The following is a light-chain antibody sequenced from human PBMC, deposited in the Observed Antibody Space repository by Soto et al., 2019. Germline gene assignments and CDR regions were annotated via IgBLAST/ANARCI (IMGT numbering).Light chain of an antibody. Sequence: QAVVTQPASVSGSPGQSITISCTGSNSDVGSFDLVSWFQQYPGKAPKLILYEVSKRPLGVSNRFSGSKSGYTASLTISGLQAEDEGDYYCCSYADTTSLFVFGTGTKVTVL. J-gene: IGLJ1*01. CDR1: NSDVGSFDL. CDR3: CSYADTTSLFV. V-gene: IGLV2-23*02. CDR2: EVS.